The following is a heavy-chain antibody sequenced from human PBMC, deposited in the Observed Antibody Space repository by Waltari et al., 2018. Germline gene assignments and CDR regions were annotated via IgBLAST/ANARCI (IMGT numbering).Heavy chain of an antibody. D-gene: IGHD3-10*01. Sequence: EVQLVESGGGLVQPGRSLRLSCAASGFTFDDYAMHWVRQAPGKGLEWVSGISWNSGSIGYADSVKGRFTISRDNAKNSLYLQMNSLRAEDMAFYYCAKDMGRESRDYFDYWGQGTLVTVSS. J-gene: IGHJ4*02. CDR3: AKDMGRESRDYFDY. V-gene: IGHV3-9*03. CDR1: GFTFDDYA. CDR2: ISWNSGSI.